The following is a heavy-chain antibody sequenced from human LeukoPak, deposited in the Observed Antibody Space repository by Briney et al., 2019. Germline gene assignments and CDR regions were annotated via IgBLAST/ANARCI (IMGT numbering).Heavy chain of an antibody. Sequence: GESLKISCQGAGYKFTSCWIGWVRQRPGKGLEWMGIVYPGDSETKYSPSFQGQVTISADKSINTAYLQWSSLEASDSAMYYCARHPGSSRIDYWGQGTLVTVSS. CDR2: VYPGDSET. CDR3: ARHPGSSRIDY. V-gene: IGHV5-51*01. CDR1: GYKFTSCW. J-gene: IGHJ4*02. D-gene: IGHD2-2*01.